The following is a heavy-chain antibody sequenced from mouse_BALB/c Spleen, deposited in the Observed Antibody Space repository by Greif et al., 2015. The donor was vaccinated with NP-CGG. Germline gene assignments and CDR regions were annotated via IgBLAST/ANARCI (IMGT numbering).Heavy chain of an antibody. V-gene: IGHV5-12-1*01. J-gene: IGHJ4*01. CDR3: ARYDGYYYYAMDY. D-gene: IGHD2-3*01. Sequence: QVESGGGLVKPGGSLKLSCAASGFAFSSYDMSWVRQTPEKRLEWVAYISSGGGSTYYPDTVKGRFTISRDNAKNTLYLQMSSLKSEDTAMYYCARYDGYYYYAMDYWGQGTSVTVSS. CDR2: ISSGGGST. CDR1: GFAFSSYD.